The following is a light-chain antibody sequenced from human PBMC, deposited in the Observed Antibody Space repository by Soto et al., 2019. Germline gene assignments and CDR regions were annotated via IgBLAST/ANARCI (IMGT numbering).Light chain of an antibody. CDR2: GSS. CDR3: RQYGSSPPYT. CDR1: QSVSNNY. Sequence: EVVLTQSPGTLSLSPGERATLSCRASQSVSNNYFAWYQQKPGQAPRLLIFGSSDRATGTPDRFSGSGSGTDFTLTISRLEPADFAVYYCRQYGSSPPYTFGQGTKLEIK. J-gene: IGKJ2*01. V-gene: IGKV3-20*01.